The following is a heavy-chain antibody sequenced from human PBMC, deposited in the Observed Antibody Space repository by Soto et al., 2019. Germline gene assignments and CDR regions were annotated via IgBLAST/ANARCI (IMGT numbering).Heavy chain of an antibody. CDR3: ATIMPGYSYGPTYYFDY. D-gene: IGHD5-18*01. Sequence: PSETLSLTCTVSGGSISSYYWSWIRQPAGKGLEWIGRIYTSGSTNYNPSLKSRVTMSVDTSKNQFSLKLSSVTAADTAAYYCATIMPGYSYGPTYYFDYWGQGTLVTVSS. J-gene: IGHJ4*02. CDR2: IYTSGST. CDR1: GGSISSYY. V-gene: IGHV4-4*07.